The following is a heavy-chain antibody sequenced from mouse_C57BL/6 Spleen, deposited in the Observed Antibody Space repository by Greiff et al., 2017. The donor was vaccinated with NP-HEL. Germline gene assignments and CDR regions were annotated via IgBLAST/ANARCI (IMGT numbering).Heavy chain of an antibody. J-gene: IGHJ2*01. CDR2: IHPNSGST. V-gene: IGHV1-64*01. Sequence: QVQLQQPGAELVKPGASVKLSCKASGYTFTSYWMHWVKQRPGQGLEWIGMIHPNSGSTNYNEKFKSKATLTVDKSSSTAYMQLSSLTSEDSAVYYCARNGVVAPEYYFDYWGQGTTLTVSS. CDR3: ARNGVVAPEYYFDY. CDR1: GYTFTSYW. D-gene: IGHD1-1*01.